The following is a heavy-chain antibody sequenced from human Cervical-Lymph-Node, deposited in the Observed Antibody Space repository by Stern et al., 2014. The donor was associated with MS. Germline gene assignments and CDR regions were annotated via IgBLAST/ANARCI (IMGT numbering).Heavy chain of an antibody. CDR1: GFTFDDYA. D-gene: IGHD5-12*01. CDR2: ISWNSGSI. J-gene: IGHJ4*02. Sequence: EVQLLQSGGGLVQPGRSLRLSCAASGFTFDDYAMHWVRQAPGKGLEWVSGISWNSGSIGYADSVKGRFTISRDNAKNSLYLQMNSLRAEDTALYYCAKALGRYSGYDLIDYWGQGTLVTVSS. V-gene: IGHV3-9*01. CDR3: AKALGRYSGYDLIDY.